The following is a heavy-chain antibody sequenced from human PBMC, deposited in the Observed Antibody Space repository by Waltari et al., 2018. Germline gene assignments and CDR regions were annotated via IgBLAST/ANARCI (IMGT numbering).Heavy chain of an antibody. V-gene: IGHV1-2*06. CDR1: GYTFTGYY. CDR3: ASGGAIAARPIDY. J-gene: IGHJ4*02. CDR2: INPNSGGT. D-gene: IGHD6-6*01. Sequence: QVQLVQSGAEVKKPGASVKVSCKASGYTFTGYYMHWVRQAPGQGLEWVGRINPNSGGTNYAPKFQGRVTMTRHPSISTAYMELSRLRSDDTAVYYCASGGAIAARPIDYWGQGTLVTVSS.